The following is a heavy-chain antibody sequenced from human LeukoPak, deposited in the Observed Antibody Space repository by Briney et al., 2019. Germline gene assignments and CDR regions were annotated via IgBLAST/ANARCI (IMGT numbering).Heavy chain of an antibody. D-gene: IGHD3-16*02. Sequence: SETLSLTCTVSGGSVSSAGYFWTWIRQHPGKGLEWIGYIYYSGSTYYTPSLKSRVIISADTSTNQFSLNLSSVTAADTAVYYCATYDYVWGSYRQAYFDYWGQGTLVTVSS. CDR3: ATYDYVWGSYRQAYFDY. CDR2: IYYSGST. J-gene: IGHJ4*02. CDR1: GGSVSSAGYF. V-gene: IGHV4-31*03.